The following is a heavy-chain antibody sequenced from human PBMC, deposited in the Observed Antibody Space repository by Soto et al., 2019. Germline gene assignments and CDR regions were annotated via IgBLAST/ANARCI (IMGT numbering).Heavy chain of an antibody. J-gene: IGHJ3*02. CDR1: GYTFTSYG. CDR2: ISAYNGNT. Sequence: QVQLVQSGAEVKKPGDSVKVACKASGYTFTSYGISWVRQAPGQGLEWMGWISAYNGNTNYAQKLQGRVTMTTDTSTSTAYMELRSLRSDDTAVYYCARDRVVVVVAAPVAFDIWGQGTMVTVSS. D-gene: IGHD2-15*01. V-gene: IGHV1-18*01. CDR3: ARDRVVVVVAAPVAFDI.